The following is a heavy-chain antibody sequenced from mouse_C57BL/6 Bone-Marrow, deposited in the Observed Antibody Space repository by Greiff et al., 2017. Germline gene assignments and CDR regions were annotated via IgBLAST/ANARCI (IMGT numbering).Heavy chain of an antibody. CDR1: GYTFTDYE. J-gene: IGHJ2*01. CDR2: IDPETGGT. V-gene: IGHV1-15*01. CDR3: TRDYSNYFDY. D-gene: IGHD2-5*01. Sequence: VQLQQSGAELVRPGASVTLSCKASGYTFTDYEMHWVKQTPVHGLEWIGAIDPETGGTAYNQKFKGKAILTADKSSSTAYMERRSLTSEDSAVYYCTRDYSNYFDYWGQGTTLTVSS.